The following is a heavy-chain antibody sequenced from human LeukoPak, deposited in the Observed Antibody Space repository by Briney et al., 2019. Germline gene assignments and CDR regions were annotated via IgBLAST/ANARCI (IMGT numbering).Heavy chain of an antibody. Sequence: GGSLRLSCAASGFTFSSYAMSWVRQAPGKGLEWVSAISGSGGSTYYADSVKGRFTISRDNSKNTLYLQMNSLRAEDTAVYYCAKGGTAPRRYYYHMDVWGKGTTVTVSS. CDR3: AKGGTAPRRYYYHMDV. V-gene: IGHV3-23*01. CDR2: ISGSGGST. CDR1: GFTFSSYA. D-gene: IGHD1-14*01. J-gene: IGHJ6*03.